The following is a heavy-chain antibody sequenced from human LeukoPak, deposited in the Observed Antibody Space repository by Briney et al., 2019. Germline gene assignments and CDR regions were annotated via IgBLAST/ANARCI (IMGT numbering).Heavy chain of an antibody. Sequence: GGSLRLSCAASGFTFSYYTMHWVRQAPGKGLEWVAVISYDGSNKYYADSVKGRFTISRDNSKNTLYLQMNSLRAEDTAVYYCARVLNYYDSSGYYFSYWGQGPLVTVSS. CDR2: ISYDGSNK. V-gene: IGHV3-30-3*01. CDR1: GFTFSYYT. CDR3: ARVLNYYDSSGYYFSY. D-gene: IGHD3-22*01. J-gene: IGHJ4*02.